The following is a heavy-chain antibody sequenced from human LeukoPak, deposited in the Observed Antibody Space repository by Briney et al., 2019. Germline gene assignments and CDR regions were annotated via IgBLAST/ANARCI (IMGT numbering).Heavy chain of an antibody. CDR2: INPNGGGT. V-gene: IGHV1-2*02. CDR3: ARRYHYDNSAYYYGFNH. CDR1: GYTFTDYY. Sequence: ASVKVSCKPSGYTFTDYYMHWVRQAPGQGLEWMGWINPNGGGTNYAQKFQCRVTMTRDTSFNTGYMELSSLRSDDTAVYYCARRYHYDNSAYYYGFNHWGQGTLVTVSS. J-gene: IGHJ4*02. D-gene: IGHD3-22*01.